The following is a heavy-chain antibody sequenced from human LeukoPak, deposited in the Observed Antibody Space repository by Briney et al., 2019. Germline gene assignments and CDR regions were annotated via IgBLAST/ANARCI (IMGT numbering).Heavy chain of an antibody. CDR3: ARDLAPLVHWFDP. CDR1: GGSISSGGYY. J-gene: IGHJ5*02. Sequence: SETLSLTCTVSGGSISSGGYYWSWIRQHPGKGLEWIGYIYYSGSTYYNPSPKSRVTISVDTSKNQFSLKLSSVTAADTAVYYCARDLAPLVHWFDPWGQGTLVTVSS. CDR2: IYYSGST. D-gene: IGHD2-8*02. V-gene: IGHV4-31*03.